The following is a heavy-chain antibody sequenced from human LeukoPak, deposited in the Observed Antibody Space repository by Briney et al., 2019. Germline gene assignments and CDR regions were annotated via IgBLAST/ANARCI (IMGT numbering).Heavy chain of an antibody. V-gene: IGHV3-74*01. J-gene: IGHJ4*02. CDR2: INTEGAST. D-gene: IGHD1/OR15-1a*01. CDR1: GFAFSSYW. Sequence: GGSLILSCTASGFAFSSYWMFWVRQAPGKGLVWVSQINTEGASTTYGDPAKGRFTTSRDNAKNTLYLQMNSLRVEDTAVYYCARGTATTAGIDFWGQGTLVTVSS. CDR3: ARGTATTAGIDF.